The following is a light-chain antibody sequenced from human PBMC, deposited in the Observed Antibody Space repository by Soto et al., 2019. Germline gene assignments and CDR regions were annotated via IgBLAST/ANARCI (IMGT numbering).Light chain of an antibody. CDR3: AAWDDSLSGYV. CDR2: SSN. J-gene: IGLJ1*01. V-gene: IGLV1-47*02. Sequence: QSVLTQPPSASGTPGQRVTISCSGSSSNIGSNYVYWYQQLPGTAPKLLIDSSNQRPSGVPDRFSGSKSGTSASLAISGLRSEDEADYYCAAWDDSLSGYVFGTGTKVTV. CDR1: SSNIGSNY.